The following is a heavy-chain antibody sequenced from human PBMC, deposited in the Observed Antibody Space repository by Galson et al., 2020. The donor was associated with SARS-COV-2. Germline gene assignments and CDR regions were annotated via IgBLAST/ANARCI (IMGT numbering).Heavy chain of an antibody. D-gene: IGHD3-10*01. CDR1: GGSISSSKW. V-gene: IGHV4-4*02. CDR3: AGKSYYGSGTDDY. Sequence: SETLSLTCAVSGGSISSSKWWSWVRQPPGKGLQWIGEIYHSGSTNYNPSLKSRITISVDKSKNQFSLKLSSVTAADTAVYYCAGKSYYGSGTDDYGGQGTLVTVSS. CDR2: IYHSGST. J-gene: IGHJ4*02.